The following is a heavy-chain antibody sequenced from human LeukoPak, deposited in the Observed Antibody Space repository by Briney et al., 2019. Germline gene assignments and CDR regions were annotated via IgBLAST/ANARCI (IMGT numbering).Heavy chain of an antibody. J-gene: IGHJ6*04. D-gene: IGHD2-2*01. Sequence: GGSLRLSCAASGFTFSSYSMNWVRQAPGKGLEWVSSISSSSSYIYYADSVKGRFTISRDNAKNSLYLQKNSLRAEDTAVYYCARESVVVPAANYYGMDVWGKGTTVTVSS. CDR2: ISSSSSYI. CDR3: ARESVVVPAANYYGMDV. CDR1: GFTFSSYS. V-gene: IGHV3-21*01.